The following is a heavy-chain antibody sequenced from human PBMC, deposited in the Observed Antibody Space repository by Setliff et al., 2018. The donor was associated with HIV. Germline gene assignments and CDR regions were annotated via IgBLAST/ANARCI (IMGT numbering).Heavy chain of an antibody. D-gene: IGHD3-3*01. J-gene: IGHJ5*01. CDR1: GYNFTIFG. CDR2: ISAYNGNT. Sequence: ASVKVSCKASGYNFTIFGITWVRQAPGQGLEWMGWISAYNGNTNYAQKLQGRITLTIDTVTTTAYMDLRSLTSDDTAMYYCARAPPINFWSGYYTGPQGWFDSWGQGSLVTVPQ. V-gene: IGHV1-18*01. CDR3: ARAPPINFWSGYYTGPQGWFDS.